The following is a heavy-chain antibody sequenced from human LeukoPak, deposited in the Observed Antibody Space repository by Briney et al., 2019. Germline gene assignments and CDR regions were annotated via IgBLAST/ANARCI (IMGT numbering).Heavy chain of an antibody. J-gene: IGHJ6*02. CDR1: GFTFSSYW. CDR2: IKQDGSEK. CDR3: ARDRASWYYYYGMDV. D-gene: IGHD2-2*01. Sequence: PGGSLRLSCAASGFTFSSYWMSWVRQAPGKGLEWVANIKQDGSEKYYVDSVKGRFTISRDNAKNSLYLQMNSLRAEDTAVYYCARDRASWYYYYGMDVWGQGTTVTVSS. V-gene: IGHV3-7*01.